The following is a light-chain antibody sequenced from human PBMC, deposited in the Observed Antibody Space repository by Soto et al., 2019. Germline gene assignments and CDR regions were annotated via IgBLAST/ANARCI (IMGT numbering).Light chain of an antibody. CDR3: QQRSSWPST. J-gene: IGKJ4*01. V-gene: IGKV3-11*01. CDR1: QSVSSY. Sequence: EIVLTQSPVTLSLSPGERATLSCRASQSVSSYLAWYQQKPGQAPRLLIYDASNRATGIPARFSGSGSGTDFTLTISSLEPEDCAVYYCQQRSSWPSTFGGGTKVEIK. CDR2: DAS.